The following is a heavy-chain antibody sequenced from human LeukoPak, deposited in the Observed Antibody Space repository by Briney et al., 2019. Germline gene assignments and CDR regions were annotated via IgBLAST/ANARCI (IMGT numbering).Heavy chain of an antibody. CDR1: GFTFSTYA. D-gene: IGHD3-3*01. J-gene: IGHJ4*02. CDR3: ARRPTYYDFWVWAY. Sequence: GESLRLSCAASGFTFSTYAMHWVRQAPGKGLEWVAVISSDERNKYYADSVKGRFAISRDNSKNTLYLQMNSLRAEDTAVYYCARRPTYYDFWVWAYWGQGTLVTVSS. V-gene: IGHV3-30*09. CDR2: ISSDERNK.